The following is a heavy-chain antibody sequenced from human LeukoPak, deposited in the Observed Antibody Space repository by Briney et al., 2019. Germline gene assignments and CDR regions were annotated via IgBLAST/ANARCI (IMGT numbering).Heavy chain of an antibody. CDR1: GFTFSSYA. D-gene: IGHD3-22*01. Sequence: GGSLRLSCAASGFTFSSYAMSWVRQAPGKGLEWVSAISGSGGSTYYADSEKGRFTISRDNSKNTLYLQMNSLRAEDTAVYYCAKDGQPYYDSSGYYDAIDYWGQGTLVTVSS. J-gene: IGHJ4*02. V-gene: IGHV3-23*01. CDR2: ISGSGGST. CDR3: AKDGQPYYDSSGYYDAIDY.